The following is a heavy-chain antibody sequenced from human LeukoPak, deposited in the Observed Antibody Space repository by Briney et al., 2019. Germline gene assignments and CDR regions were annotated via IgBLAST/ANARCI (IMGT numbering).Heavy chain of an antibody. CDR3: AKDWYTIGSGYFQN. J-gene: IGHJ1*01. D-gene: IGHD6-19*01. CDR2: VSGSGSST. CDR1: GFRFSTYA. Sequence: GGSLRLSCAASGFRFSTYAINWVRQAPGKGLEWVSSVSGSGSSTYYTDSVKGRFTISRDNSNNTVYLQMTSLRAEDTALYYCAKDWYTIGSGYFQNWGQGTLVIVSS. V-gene: IGHV3-23*01.